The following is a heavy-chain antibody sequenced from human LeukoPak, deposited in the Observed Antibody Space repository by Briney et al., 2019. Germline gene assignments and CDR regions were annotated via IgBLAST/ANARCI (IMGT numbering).Heavy chain of an antibody. Sequence: SETLSLTCAVYGGSFSGYYWSWIRQPPGKGLEWIGEINHSGSTNYNPSLKSRVTISVDTSKNQFSLKLSSVTAADTAVYYCARKKHLDYWGQGTLITVSS. CDR3: ARKKHLDY. J-gene: IGHJ4*02. CDR1: GGSFSGYY. CDR2: INHSGST. V-gene: IGHV4-34*01.